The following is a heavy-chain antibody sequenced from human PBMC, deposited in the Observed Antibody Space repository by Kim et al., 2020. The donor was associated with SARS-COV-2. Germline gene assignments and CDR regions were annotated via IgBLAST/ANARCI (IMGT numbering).Heavy chain of an antibody. D-gene: IGHD3-3*01. CDR3: ARERVVTILGVVIMKYGMDV. CDR2: INHSGST. Sequence: SETLSLTCAVYGGSFSGYYWSWIRQPPGKGMEWIGEINHSGSTNYNPSLKSRVTITVDTSKNQFSLKLSSVTAADTAVYYCARERVVTILGVVIMKYGMDVWGQGTTVTVS. J-gene: IGHJ6*02. V-gene: IGHV4-34*01. CDR1: GGSFSGYY.